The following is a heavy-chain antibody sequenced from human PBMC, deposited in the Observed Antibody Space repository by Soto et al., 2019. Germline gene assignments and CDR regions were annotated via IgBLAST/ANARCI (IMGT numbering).Heavy chain of an antibody. CDR3: SRGNDAYKGGRT. J-gene: IGHJ5*02. D-gene: IGHD1-1*01. CDR2: IHPSGST. V-gene: IGHV4-34*02. CDR1: DGSLSDDY. Sequence: QVQLQQWGAGLLKPSETLSLTCAVYDGSLSDDYYTWTRQSPGKGLEWIGEIHPSGSTYYNPFLKTRVTLSQDTSKKPFSLHLISVTAADTGEYYCSRGNDAYKGGRTWGQGTLVTVSS.